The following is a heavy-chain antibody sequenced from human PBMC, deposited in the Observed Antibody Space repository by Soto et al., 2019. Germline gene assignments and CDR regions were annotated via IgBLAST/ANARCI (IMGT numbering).Heavy chain of an antibody. V-gene: IGHV1-18*01. CDR2: ISAYNGNT. Sequence: ASVKVSCKASGYTFTSYGISWVRQAPGQGLEWMGWISAYNGNTDYAQKLQGRVTMTTDTSTSTAYMELRSLRSDDTAVYYCARDPGTYYYDSSGYFFDYWGQGTRVTVAS. J-gene: IGHJ4*02. D-gene: IGHD3-22*01. CDR1: GYTFTSYG. CDR3: ARDPGTYYYDSSGYFFDY.